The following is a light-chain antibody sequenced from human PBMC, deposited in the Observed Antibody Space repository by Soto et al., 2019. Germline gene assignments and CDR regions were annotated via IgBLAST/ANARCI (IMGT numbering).Light chain of an antibody. Sequence: EIVMTQSPATLSVSPGERATLSCRASQSVSANLAWYQQKPGQAPRLLIYGASTRPTGIPARFSGRGSETEFTLPISSLQSEDFAVYYCQHYNNWPITFGQGTRLEI. CDR3: QHYNNWPIT. CDR1: QSVSAN. CDR2: GAS. J-gene: IGKJ5*01. V-gene: IGKV3-15*01.